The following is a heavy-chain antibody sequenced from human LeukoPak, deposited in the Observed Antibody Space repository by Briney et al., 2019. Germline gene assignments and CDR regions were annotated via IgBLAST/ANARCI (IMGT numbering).Heavy chain of an antibody. D-gene: IGHD5-18*01. Sequence: ASVKVSCKASGYTFTGYYMHWVRQAPGQGLEWMGWINPNSGGTNYAQKFQGRVTMTRDTSISTAYMELSRLRSDDTAVYYCAREGYSYGYALDYWGQGTLVTVSS. J-gene: IGHJ4*02. CDR3: AREGYSYGYALDY. CDR2: INPNSGGT. CDR1: GYTFTGYY. V-gene: IGHV1-2*02.